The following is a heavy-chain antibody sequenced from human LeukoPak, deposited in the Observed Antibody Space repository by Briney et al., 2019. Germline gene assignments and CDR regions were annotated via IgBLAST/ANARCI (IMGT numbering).Heavy chain of an antibody. D-gene: IGHD2-21*02. J-gene: IGHJ4*02. CDR1: GFIFSNFA. Sequence: GGSLRLSCEGSGFIFSNFAMSWVRQPPGKGLEWVSGISGTGYTKYYADSVKGRFTISRDNSKNTLYLQMNSLRAEDTAVYYCAKVVVTAISSGYFDYWGQGTLVTVSS. CDR2: ISGTGYTK. CDR3: AKVVVTAISSGYFDY. V-gene: IGHV3-23*01.